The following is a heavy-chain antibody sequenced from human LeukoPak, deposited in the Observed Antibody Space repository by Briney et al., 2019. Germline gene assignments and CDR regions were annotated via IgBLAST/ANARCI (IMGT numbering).Heavy chain of an antibody. Sequence: GGSLRLSYAASGFTFSSYAMSWVRQAPGKGLEWVSSISGSGASTYYMDSVKGRFTISRDNSKNTLYLQVNSLRAEDTAIYYCAKDVIAGQGRNFDSWGYRNLITVSS. J-gene: IGHJ4*01. CDR2: ISGSGAST. V-gene: IGHV3-23*01. CDR1: GFTFSSYA. D-gene: IGHD6-13*01. CDR3: AKDVIAGQGRNFDS.